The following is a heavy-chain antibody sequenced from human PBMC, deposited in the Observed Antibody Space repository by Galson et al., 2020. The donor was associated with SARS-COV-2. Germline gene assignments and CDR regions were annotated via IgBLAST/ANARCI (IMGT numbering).Heavy chain of an antibody. Sequence: ASVKVSCKTSGYTFNDYYLHWVRQAPGQGLEWMGWINPNTGGTDHAQKFQARVSMTRDTSIRTAYLEVNRLISDDTAVYYCARDLGPGIAATGDYWGQGTLVTVSS. J-gene: IGHJ4*02. CDR1: GYTFNDYY. CDR3: ARDLGPGIAATGDY. CDR2: INPNTGGT. V-gene: IGHV1-2*02. D-gene: IGHD6-13*01.